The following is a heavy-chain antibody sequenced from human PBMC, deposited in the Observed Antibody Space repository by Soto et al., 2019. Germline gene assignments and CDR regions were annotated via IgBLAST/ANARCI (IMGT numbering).Heavy chain of an antibody. Sequence: QVQLVQSGAEVKKPGASVKVSCQASGYTFTCYGITWVRQAPGQGREWMGWISAYNGNTKYLQRLQGRVTMTTDTPTSTGYMELTSRRSDDTAMYYGASNMGGYDPTTGYDACWGQGPLVTLSS. V-gene: IGHV1-18*01. D-gene: IGHD5-12*01. J-gene: IGHJ4*02. CDR3: ASNMGGYDPTTGYDAC. CDR1: GYTFTCYG. CDR2: ISAYNGNT.